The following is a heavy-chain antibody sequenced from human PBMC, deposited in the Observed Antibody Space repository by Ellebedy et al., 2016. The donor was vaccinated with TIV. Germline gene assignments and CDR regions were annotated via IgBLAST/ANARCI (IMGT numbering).Heavy chain of an antibody. Sequence: GESLKISCAASGFTFSSYAMHWVRQAPGKGLEWVAVISYDGSNKYYADSVKGRFTISRDNSKNTLYLQMNSLRAEDTAVYYCARDGLAARPDYYYYYGMDVWGQGTTVTVSS. CDR1: GFTFSSYA. CDR2: ISYDGSNK. V-gene: IGHV3-30-3*01. CDR3: ARDGLAARPDYYYYYGMDV. J-gene: IGHJ6*02. D-gene: IGHD6-6*01.